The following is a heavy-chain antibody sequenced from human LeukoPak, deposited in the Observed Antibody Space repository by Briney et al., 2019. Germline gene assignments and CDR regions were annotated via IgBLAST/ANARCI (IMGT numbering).Heavy chain of an antibody. D-gene: IGHD2-15*01. V-gene: IGHV3-66*01. J-gene: IGHJ4*02. Sequence: PGGSLRLSCAASGFTFSSYGMSWVRQAPGKGLEWVSVIYSGGSTYYADSVKGRFTISRDNSKNTLYLQMNSLRAEDTAVYYCARAVVAATPYNDYWGQGTLVTVSS. CDR1: GFTFSSYG. CDR3: ARAVVAATPYNDY. CDR2: IYSGGST.